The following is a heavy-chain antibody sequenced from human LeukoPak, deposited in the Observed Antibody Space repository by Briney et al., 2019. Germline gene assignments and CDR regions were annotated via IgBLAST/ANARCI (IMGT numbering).Heavy chain of an antibody. D-gene: IGHD1-7*01. Sequence: SVKVSCKASGGTFSSYAISWVRQAPGQGLEWMGGIIPIFGTANYARKFQGRVTITTDESTSTAYMELSSLRSEDTAVYYCARTVNLITGTMRGVFDYWGQGTLVTVSS. V-gene: IGHV1-69*05. CDR3: ARTVNLITGTMRGVFDY. CDR2: IIPIFGTA. CDR1: GGTFSSYA. J-gene: IGHJ4*02.